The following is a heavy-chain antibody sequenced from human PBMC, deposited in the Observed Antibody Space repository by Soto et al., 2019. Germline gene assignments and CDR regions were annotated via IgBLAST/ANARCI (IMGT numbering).Heavy chain of an antibody. J-gene: IGHJ5*02. V-gene: IGHV3-9*01. Sequence: GGSLRLSCAAIGFTFEDHAMHWIRQVPGKGLEWVAGINWNSGITGYADSVKGRFTISRDNANNSLHLEMNSLKSEDTALYYCAKGRGALTVVSNWFDPWGQGTLVTVSS. CDR2: INWNSGIT. D-gene: IGHD3-22*01. CDR3: AKGRGALTVVSNWFDP. CDR1: GFTFEDHA.